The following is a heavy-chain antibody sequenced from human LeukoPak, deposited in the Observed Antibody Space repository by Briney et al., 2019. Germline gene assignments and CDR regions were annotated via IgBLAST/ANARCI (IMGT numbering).Heavy chain of an antibody. CDR2: IYHSGST. CDR1: GGSISSSSYY. D-gene: IGHD3-22*01. CDR3: ARGSYDSSGYYNY. J-gene: IGHJ4*02. Sequence: PSETLSLTCTVSGGSISSSSYYWGWIRQPPGKGLEWIGSIYHSGSTNYNPSLKSRVTISVDTSKNQFSLKLSSVTAADTAVYYCARGSYDSSGYYNYWGQGTLVTVSS. V-gene: IGHV4-39*07.